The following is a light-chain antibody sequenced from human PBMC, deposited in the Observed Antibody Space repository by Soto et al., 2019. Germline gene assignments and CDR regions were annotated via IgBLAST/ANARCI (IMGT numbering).Light chain of an antibody. CDR1: SSDVGGYNY. Sequence: QSALTQPASASGSPGQSITISCTGTSSDVGGYNYVSWYQQHPGKAPKLMIYDVSVRPSGVSNRFSGSKYGNTASLTISGLQAEDEADYYCSSYTSSSTLYVFGIGTKLTVL. J-gene: IGLJ1*01. CDR2: DVS. V-gene: IGLV2-14*01. CDR3: SSYTSSSTLYV.